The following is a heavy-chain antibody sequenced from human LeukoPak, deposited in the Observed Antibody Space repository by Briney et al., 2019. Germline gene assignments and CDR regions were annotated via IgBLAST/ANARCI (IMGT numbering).Heavy chain of an antibody. CDR2: IYYSGST. J-gene: IGHJ5*02. CDR3: ARASIGGNWFDP. CDR1: GGSISSSSYY. V-gene: IGHV4-39*07. Sequence: PSETLSLTCTVSGGSISSSSYYWGWIRQPPGKGLEWIGSIYYSGSTYYNPSLKSRVTISVDTSKNQFSLKLSSVTAADTAVYYCARASIGGNWFDPWGQGTLVTVSS. D-gene: IGHD1-26*01.